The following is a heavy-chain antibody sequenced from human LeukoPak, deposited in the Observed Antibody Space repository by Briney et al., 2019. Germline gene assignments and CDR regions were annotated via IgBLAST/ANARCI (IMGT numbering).Heavy chain of an antibody. J-gene: IGHJ4*02. D-gene: IGHD6-13*01. CDR3: AKPYYSSSWYSDY. CDR1: GFTFSSYA. Sequence: GGSLRLSCAVSGFTFSSYAMSWVRQAPGKGLEWVSAISGSGGSTYYADSVKGRFTISRDNSKNTLYLQMNSLRAEDTAVYYCAKPYYSSSWYSDYWGQGTLVTVSS. V-gene: IGHV3-23*01. CDR2: ISGSGGST.